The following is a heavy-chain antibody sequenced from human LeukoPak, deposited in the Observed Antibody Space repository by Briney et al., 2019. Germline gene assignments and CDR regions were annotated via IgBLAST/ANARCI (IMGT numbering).Heavy chain of an antibody. Sequence: GGSLRLSCAASGFTFTSYAMSWVRQAPGKGLEWVSGISSSGGSTYFADSVKGRFTISRGNSKNTLYLQINSLRVEDTAVYYCARETPRRGETRDGYRWGQGTLVTVSS. CDR3: ARETPRRGETRDGYR. V-gene: IGHV3-23*01. CDR1: GFTFTSYA. D-gene: IGHD5-24*01. J-gene: IGHJ4*02. CDR2: ISSSGGST.